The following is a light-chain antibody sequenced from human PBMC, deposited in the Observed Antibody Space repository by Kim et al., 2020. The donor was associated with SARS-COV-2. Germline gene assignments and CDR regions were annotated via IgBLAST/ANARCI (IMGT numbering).Light chain of an antibody. CDR3: NSRDSSGNHLV. V-gene: IGLV3-19*01. J-gene: IGLJ3*02. CDR1: SLIIYY. CDR2: GKN. Sequence: ALGQTVRITCQGDSLIIYYASWYQQKPVQAPVLVIYGKNTRPSGIPDRFSGSSSGNTASLTITGAQAEDEADYYCNSRDSSGNHLVFGGGTQLTVL.